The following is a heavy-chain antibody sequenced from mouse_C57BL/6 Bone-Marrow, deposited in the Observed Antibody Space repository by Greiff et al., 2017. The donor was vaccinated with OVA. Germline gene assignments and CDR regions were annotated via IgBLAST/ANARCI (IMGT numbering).Heavy chain of an antibody. CDR1: GYTFTSYW. D-gene: IGHD1-1*01. Sequence: QVHVKQPGAELVKPGASVKLSCKASGYTFTSYWMQWVKQRPGQGLEWIGEIDPSDSYTNYNQKFKGKATLTVDTSSSTAYMQLSSLTSEDSAVYYCGGGYYGSSYGWFAYWGQGTLVTVSA. V-gene: IGHV1-50*01. CDR3: GGGYYGSSYGWFAY. J-gene: IGHJ3*01. CDR2: IDPSDSYT.